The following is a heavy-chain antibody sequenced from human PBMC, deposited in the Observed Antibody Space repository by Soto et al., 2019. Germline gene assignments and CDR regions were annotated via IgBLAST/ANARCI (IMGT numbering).Heavy chain of an antibody. Sequence: SVKVCCKASGGTFSSYAISWVRQAPGQGLEWMGGIIPIFGTANYAQKFQGRVTITADESTSTAYMELSSLRSEDTAVYYCARVTPSYGSSGGMDVWGQGTTVTVSS. CDR1: GGTFSSYA. CDR3: ARVTPSYGSSGGMDV. V-gene: IGHV1-69*13. J-gene: IGHJ6*02. D-gene: IGHD5-18*01. CDR2: IIPIFGTA.